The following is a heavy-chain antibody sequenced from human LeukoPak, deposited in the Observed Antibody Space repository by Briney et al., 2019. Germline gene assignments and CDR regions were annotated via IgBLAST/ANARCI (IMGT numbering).Heavy chain of an antibody. CDR2: ISSSGSTI. CDR3: ARDLYTYDYVWGSYREFDY. D-gene: IGHD3-16*02. Sequence: GGSLRLSCAASGFTFSSYEMNWVRQAPGRGLEWASYISSSGSTIYYADSVKGRFTISRDNAKNSLYLQMNSLRAEDTAVYYCARDLYTYDYVWGSYREFDYWGQGTLVTVSS. V-gene: IGHV3-48*03. J-gene: IGHJ4*02. CDR1: GFTFSSYE.